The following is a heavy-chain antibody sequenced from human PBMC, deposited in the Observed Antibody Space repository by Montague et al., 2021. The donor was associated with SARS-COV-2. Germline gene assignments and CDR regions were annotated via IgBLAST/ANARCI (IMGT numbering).Heavy chain of an antibody. V-gene: IGHV3-9*01. CDR1: GFIFDDCA. Sequence: SLRLSCAASGFIFDDCAMHWVRQAPGKGLEWVSGISWNSGFLGYADSVKGRFTISRDNAKNSLYLQMNSLRAEDTALYYCAKDTISTSGWQTYFDYWGQGTLVTVSS. D-gene: IGHD2/OR15-2a*01. CDR2: ISWNSGFL. CDR3: AKDTISTSGWQTYFDY. J-gene: IGHJ4*02.